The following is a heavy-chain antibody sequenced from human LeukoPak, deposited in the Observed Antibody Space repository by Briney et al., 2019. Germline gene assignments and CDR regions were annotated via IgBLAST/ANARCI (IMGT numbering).Heavy chain of an antibody. CDR2: MNPSGST. V-gene: IGHV4-34*01. CDR3: ARGRGYCSSTSCYYWFDP. D-gene: IGHD2-2*01. CDR1: GGSFSGYY. Sequence: SETLSLTCAVYGGSFSGYYWTWIRQTPEKGLEWIGEMNPSGSTNYNPSLKSRITISVDTSKNQFSLKLSSVTAADTAVYYCARGRGYCSSTSCYYWFDPWGQGTLVTVSS. J-gene: IGHJ5*02.